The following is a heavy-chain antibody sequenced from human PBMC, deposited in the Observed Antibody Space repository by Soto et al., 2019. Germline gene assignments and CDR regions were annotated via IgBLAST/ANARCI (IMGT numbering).Heavy chain of an antibody. V-gene: IGHV3-7*01. CDR1: GFTFSAYW. J-gene: IGHJ4*02. CDR2: IKQAGSEK. Sequence: EVQLVESGGGLVQTGGSLRLSCAASGFTFSAYWMSWVRQAPGKGLEWVANIKQAGSEKYYVDSVNGRFIISRDDAKNSLFLQVNSLRVEDTAVYYCAREKRANGYFDYWGQGNLVTVSS. CDR3: AREKRANGYFDY. D-gene: IGHD6-25*01.